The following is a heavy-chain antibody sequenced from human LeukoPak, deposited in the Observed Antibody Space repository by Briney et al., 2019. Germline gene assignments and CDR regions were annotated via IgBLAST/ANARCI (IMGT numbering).Heavy chain of an antibody. CDR2: IRYDGSNK. CDR3: ARDTRAGSWSPYYYYGMDV. J-gene: IGHJ6*02. Sequence: PGGSLRLSCAAAGFTFSSYGMHWVRQAPGKGLEWVAFIRYDGSNKYYADSVKGRFTISRDNSKNTLYLQMNSLRAEDTAVYYCARDTRAGSWSPYYYYGMDVWGQGTTVIVSS. D-gene: IGHD2-15*01. V-gene: IGHV3-30*02. CDR1: GFTFSSYG.